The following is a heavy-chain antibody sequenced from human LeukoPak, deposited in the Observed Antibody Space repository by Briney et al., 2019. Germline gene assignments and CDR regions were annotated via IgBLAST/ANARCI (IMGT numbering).Heavy chain of an antibody. CDR1: EFTFRDFV. CDR3: AKDRHQLLLRGVQIY. CDR2: IWSDGSEA. V-gene: IGHV3-30*02. J-gene: IGHJ4*02. D-gene: IGHD2-2*01. Sequence: GGSLRLSCAASEFTFRDFVMHWVRQAPGKGLEWVAVIWSDGSEAYYVDSVKGRFTISRDNSRNTLFLQMDSLTSEDTAVYYCAKDRHQLLLRGVQIYWGQGTLVTVSS.